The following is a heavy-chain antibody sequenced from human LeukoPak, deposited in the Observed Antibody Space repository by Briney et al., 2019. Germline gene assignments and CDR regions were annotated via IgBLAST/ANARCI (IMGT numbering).Heavy chain of an antibody. J-gene: IGHJ6*02. CDR1: GFTFSSYA. V-gene: IGHV3-23*01. CDR3: AKGKAAAGQYYYYYGMDV. Sequence: GGPLRLSCAASGFTFSSYAMSWVRQAPGKGLEWVSAISGSGGSTYYADSVKGRFTISRDNSKNTLYLQMNSLRAEDTAVYYCAKGKAAAGQYYYYYGMDVWGQGTTVTLSS. CDR2: ISGSGGST. D-gene: IGHD6-13*01.